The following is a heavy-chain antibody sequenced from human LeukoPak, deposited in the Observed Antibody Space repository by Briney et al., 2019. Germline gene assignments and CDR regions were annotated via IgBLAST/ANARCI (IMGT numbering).Heavy chain of an antibody. D-gene: IGHD6-19*01. CDR3: AREAGSAVAGTTHPDY. Sequence: ESSETLSLTCAVYGGSFSGYYWSWIRQPPGKGLEWIGEINHSGSTNYNPSLKSRVTISVDTSKNQFSLKLSSVTAADTAVYYCAREAGSAVAGTTHPDYWGQGTLVTVSS. V-gene: IGHV4-34*01. CDR1: GGSFSGYY. J-gene: IGHJ4*02. CDR2: INHSGST.